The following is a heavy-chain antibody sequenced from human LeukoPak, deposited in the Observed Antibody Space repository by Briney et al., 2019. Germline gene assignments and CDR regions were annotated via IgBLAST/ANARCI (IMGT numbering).Heavy chain of an antibody. CDR3: ARDPSPRFDP. V-gene: IGHV3-23*01. Sequence: PGGSLRLSCSSSGFTFSTYAMSWVRQAPGKGLEWVSGISGSGGTTYYADSVKGRFTISRDNSKNALYLQMNSLRAEDTAVYYCARDPSPRFDPWGQGTLVTVSS. CDR2: ISGSGGTT. CDR1: GFTFSTYA. J-gene: IGHJ5*02.